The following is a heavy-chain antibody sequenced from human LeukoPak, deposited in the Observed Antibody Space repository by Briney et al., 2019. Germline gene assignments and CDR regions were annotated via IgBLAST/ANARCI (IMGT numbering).Heavy chain of an antibody. CDR3: ARDRGYTQDY. CDR1: GFTLSTYW. V-gene: IGHV3-74*01. Sequence: PGRSLRLSCAASGFTLSTYWMHWVRQAPGQGLVWVSHIKSDGSSTSYADSVKGRFTISRDNAKNTLYLQMNSLRAEDTAVYYCARDRGYTQDYWGQGTLVTVSS. D-gene: IGHD5-12*01. CDR2: IKSDGSST. J-gene: IGHJ4*02.